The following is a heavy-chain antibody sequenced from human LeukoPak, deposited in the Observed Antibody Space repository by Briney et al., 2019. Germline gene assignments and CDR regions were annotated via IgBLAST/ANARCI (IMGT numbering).Heavy chain of an antibody. Sequence: GASVKVSCKASGYTFTSYFMHWVRQAPGQGLEWMGIINPSGGSTSYAQKFQGRVTMTRDTSTSMVYMELTSLRSEDTAVYYCARDPEGSGCYSDYWGQGTLVTVSS. CDR3: ARDPEGSGCYSDY. V-gene: IGHV1-46*01. J-gene: IGHJ4*02. CDR2: INPSGGST. D-gene: IGHD6-19*01. CDR1: GYTFTSYF.